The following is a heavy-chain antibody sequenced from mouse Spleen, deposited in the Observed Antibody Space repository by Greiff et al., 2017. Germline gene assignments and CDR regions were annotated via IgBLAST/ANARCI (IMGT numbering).Heavy chain of an antibody. Sequence: QVQLKESGPELVKPGASVKISCKASGYAFSSSWMNWVKQRPGKGLEWIGRIYPGDGDTNYNGKFKGKATLTADKSSSTAYMQLSSLTSEDSAVYFCAREVRLSMDYWGQGTSVTVSS. CDR1: GYAFSSSW. CDR3: AREVRLSMDY. CDR2: IYPGDGDT. J-gene: IGHJ4*01. D-gene: IGHD2-14*01. V-gene: IGHV1-82*01.